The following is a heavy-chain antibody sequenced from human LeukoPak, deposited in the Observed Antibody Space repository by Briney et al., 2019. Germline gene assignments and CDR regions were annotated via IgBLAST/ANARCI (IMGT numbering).Heavy chain of an antibody. CDR3: AKDRNYYGSGSYSNWFDP. CDR1: GFTFSSYA. CDR2: ISGSGGST. D-gene: IGHD3-10*01. Sequence: GGSLRLSCAASGFTFSSYAMSWVRQAPGKGLGWVSAISGSGGSTYYADSVKGRFTISRDNSRNTLYLQMNSLRAEDTAVYYCAKDRNYYGSGSYSNWFDPWGQGTLVTVSS. J-gene: IGHJ5*02. V-gene: IGHV3-23*01.